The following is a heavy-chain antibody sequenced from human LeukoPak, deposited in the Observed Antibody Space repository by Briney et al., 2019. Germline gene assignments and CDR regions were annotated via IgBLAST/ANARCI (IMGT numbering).Heavy chain of an antibody. CDR2: ISSNGGST. V-gene: IGHV3-64*01. J-gene: IGHJ4*02. CDR3: VNQDSGNLY. Sequence: GGSLRLSCAASGFTFSSYAMHWVRQAPGKGLEFVSAISSNGGSTYYAKSVKGRFTVSRDNSKNTLSLQMGSLRAEDMAVYYCVNQDSGNLYWGQGTLVTVS. D-gene: IGHD3-10*01. CDR1: GFTFSSYA.